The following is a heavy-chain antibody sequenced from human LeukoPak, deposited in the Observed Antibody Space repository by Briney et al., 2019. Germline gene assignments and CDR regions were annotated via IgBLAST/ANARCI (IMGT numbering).Heavy chain of an antibody. J-gene: IGHJ4*02. Sequence: QSQTLSLTCVISGDSVSSNSAAWTWIRQSPSRGLEWLGRTYYRSKWYNDYAVSVKSRININPDTSKNQFSLQLNSVTPDDTAVYYCARVSGSGNYRLDSDCWGQRTLVTVSS. D-gene: IGHD3-10*01. CDR2: TYYRSKWYN. V-gene: IGHV6-1*01. CDR1: GDSVSSNSAA. CDR3: ARVSGSGNYRLDSDC.